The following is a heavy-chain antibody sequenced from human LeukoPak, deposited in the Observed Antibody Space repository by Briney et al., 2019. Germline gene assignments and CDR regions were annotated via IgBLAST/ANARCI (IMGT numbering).Heavy chain of an antibody. CDR3: TTDPPGAY. D-gene: IGHD1-26*01. J-gene: IGHJ4*02. Sequence: GGSLRLSCAVSGFSFSNNWVSWVRQAPGKGLEWVGRIKRTIDGGTPDYAAPVKGRFTISRDDSKNTLYLQMNSLESDDTALYFCTTDPPGAYWGQGTLVAVSS. CDR1: GFSFSNNW. V-gene: IGHV3-15*01. CDR2: IKRTIDGGTP.